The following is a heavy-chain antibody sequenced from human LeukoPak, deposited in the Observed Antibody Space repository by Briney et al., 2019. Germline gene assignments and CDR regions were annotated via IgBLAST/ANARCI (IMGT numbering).Heavy chain of an antibody. CDR1: GGSISSYY. CDR2: IYYSGST. Sequence: LTCTVSGGSISSYYWSWIRQPPGKGLEWIGYIYYSGSTNYNPSLKSRVTISVDTSKNQFSLKLSSVTAADTAVYYCARRGFGENFDYWGQGTLVTVSS. J-gene: IGHJ4*02. CDR3: ARRGFGENFDY. V-gene: IGHV4-59*01. D-gene: IGHD3-10*01.